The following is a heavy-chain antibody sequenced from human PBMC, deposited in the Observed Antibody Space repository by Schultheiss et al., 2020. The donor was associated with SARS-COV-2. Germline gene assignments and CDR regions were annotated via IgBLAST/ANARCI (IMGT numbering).Heavy chain of an antibody. Sequence: GGSLRLSCAASGFTFSSYSMNWVRQAPGKGLEYVSAITGNGGSTYYANSVKGQFTISRDYSKNTLYLQLNSLRAEDTAVYYCARDTQKYSSSSYYYYYYMDVWGKGTTVTVSS. CDR1: GFTFSSYS. D-gene: IGHD6-6*01. J-gene: IGHJ6*03. CDR3: ARDTQKYSSSSYYYYYYMDV. CDR2: ITGNGGST. V-gene: IGHV3-64*01.